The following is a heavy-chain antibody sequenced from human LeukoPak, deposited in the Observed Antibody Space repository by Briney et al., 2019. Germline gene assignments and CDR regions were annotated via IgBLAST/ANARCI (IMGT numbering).Heavy chain of an antibody. Sequence: GGSLRLSCAPSGFTFSRHDMQWVRQAPGKGLEWVAVIWLDGSNKYYGDFVKGRFTISRDNSKNTLYLQMNTLRAEDTAVYYCARDSITNTAAGTLFDYWGQGTLVTVSS. CDR2: IWLDGSNK. CDR3: ARDSITNTAAGTLFDY. CDR1: GFTFSRHD. D-gene: IGHD6-13*01. J-gene: IGHJ4*02. V-gene: IGHV3-33*01.